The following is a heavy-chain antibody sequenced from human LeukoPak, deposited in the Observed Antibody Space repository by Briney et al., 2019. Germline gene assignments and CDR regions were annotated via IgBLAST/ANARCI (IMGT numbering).Heavy chain of an antibody. CDR1: GGTFSSYA. J-gene: IGHJ6*02. CDR2: IIPIFGTA. CDR3: ARGGITIFGVVIIRNGMDV. Sequence: SVKVSCKASGGTFSSYAISWVRQAPGQGLEWMGGIIPIFGTANYAQKFQGRVTITADESTSTAYMELSSLRSEDTAVYYCARGGITIFGVVIIRNGMDVWGQGTTVTVSS. D-gene: IGHD3-3*01. V-gene: IGHV1-69*13.